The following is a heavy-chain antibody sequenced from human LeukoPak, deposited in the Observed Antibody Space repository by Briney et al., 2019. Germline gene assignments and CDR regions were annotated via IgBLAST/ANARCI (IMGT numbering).Heavy chain of an antibody. CDR1: GFTVSSNY. V-gene: IGHV3-66*01. CDR3: AGSSSGWYPDAFDI. CDR2: IYSGGST. Sequence: GGSLRLSCAASGFTVSSNYMSWVRQAPGKGLEWVSVIYSGGSTYYADSVKGRFTISGDNSKNTLYLQMNSLRAEDTAVYYCAGSSSGWYPDAFDIWGQGTLVTVSS. J-gene: IGHJ3*02. D-gene: IGHD6-13*01.